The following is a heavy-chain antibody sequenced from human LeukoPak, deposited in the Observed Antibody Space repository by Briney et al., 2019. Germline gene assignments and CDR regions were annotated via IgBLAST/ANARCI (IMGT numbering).Heavy chain of an antibody. CDR3: ARDSPRLSY. V-gene: IGHV3-48*01. Sequence: PGGSLRLSCEASGFIFSSYSMNWVRQAPGKGLEWISKINSGSTTIYYKDSVRGRFTISRDNAKNSLSLQMNNPRVEDTAVYYCARDSPRLSYWGQGTLVTVSS. CDR1: GFIFSSYS. CDR2: INSGSTTI. J-gene: IGHJ4*02.